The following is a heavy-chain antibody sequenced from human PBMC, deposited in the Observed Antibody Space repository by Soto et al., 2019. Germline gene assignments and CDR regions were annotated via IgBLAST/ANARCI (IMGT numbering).Heavy chain of an antibody. Sequence: GGSLRLSCATSGFTFSTYALSWVRQAPGKGLEWVSGMRGSGGSRYYADSVKGRFTISRDNSKNTVYLQLNSLRAEDTAVYYCAKSGMAGYCSGGSCYYYLDYWGQGTLVTVSS. CDR2: MRGSGGSR. CDR3: AKSGMAGYCSGGSCYYYLDY. V-gene: IGHV3-23*01. J-gene: IGHJ4*02. D-gene: IGHD2-15*01. CDR1: GFTFSTYA.